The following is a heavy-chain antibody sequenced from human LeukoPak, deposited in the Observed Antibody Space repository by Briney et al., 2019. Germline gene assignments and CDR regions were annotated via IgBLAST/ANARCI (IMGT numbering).Heavy chain of an antibody. D-gene: IGHD6-6*01. V-gene: IGHV3-74*01. CDR2: TKSDGSST. Sequence: GGSLRLSCAASGFTFSNYLMHWVRQTPGKGLVWVSRTKSDGSSTTYADSVKGRFTISRDNAKNTLYLQMNSLRAEDTAIYYCARRSAARSGFDYWGQGILVTVSS. CDR1: GFTFSNYL. J-gene: IGHJ4*02. CDR3: ARRSAARSGFDY.